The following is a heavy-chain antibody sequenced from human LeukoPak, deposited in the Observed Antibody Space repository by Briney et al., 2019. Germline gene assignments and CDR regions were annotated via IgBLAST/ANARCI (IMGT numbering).Heavy chain of an antibody. D-gene: IGHD3-10*01. CDR3: ARDLVYGSGSSNYYYYGMDV. J-gene: IGHJ6*02. CDR1: GASISSYY. Sequence: SETLSLTCTISGASISSYYWSWIRQSAGKGLELIGLIYASGSTKYNPSLKSRVTISVDTSKNQFSLKLGSVTAADAAVYYWARDLVYGSGSSNYYYYGMDVWGQGTTVTVSS. V-gene: IGHV4-4*07. CDR2: IYASGST.